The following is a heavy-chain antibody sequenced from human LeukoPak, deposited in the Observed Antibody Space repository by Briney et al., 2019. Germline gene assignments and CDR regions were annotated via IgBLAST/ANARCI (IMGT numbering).Heavy chain of an antibody. V-gene: IGHV4-34*01. CDR2: INHSGST. Sequence: SETLSLTCAVYGGSFSGYYWSWIRQPPGKGLEWIGEINHSGSTNYNPSLKSRVTISVDTSKNQFSLKLSSVTAADTAVYYCARRRGFDYWGQGTLVTVSS. J-gene: IGHJ4*02. CDR1: GGSFSGYY. CDR3: ARRRGFDY.